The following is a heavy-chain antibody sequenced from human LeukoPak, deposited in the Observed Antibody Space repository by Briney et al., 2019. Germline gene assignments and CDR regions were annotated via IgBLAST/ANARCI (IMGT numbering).Heavy chain of an antibody. CDR1: GFTFDDYA. CDR2: ISGDGGST. D-gene: IGHD5-18*01. J-gene: IGHJ4*02. V-gene: IGHV3-43*02. Sequence: GGSLRLSSAASGFTFDDYAMHWVRQAPGKGLEWVSLISGDGGSTYYADSVKGRFTISRDNSKNSLYLQMNSLRTEDTALYYCAKGGYSYDRFDYWGQGTLVTVSS. CDR3: AKGGYSYDRFDY.